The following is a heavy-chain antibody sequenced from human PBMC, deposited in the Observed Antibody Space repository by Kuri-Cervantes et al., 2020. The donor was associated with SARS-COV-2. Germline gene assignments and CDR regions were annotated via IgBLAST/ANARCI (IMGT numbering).Heavy chain of an antibody. D-gene: IGHD3-10*01. J-gene: IGHJ4*02. CDR1: GFTSINAW. Sequence: GGSLRLSCTASGFTSINAWMTWVRQAPGKGLEWVSYISSGSRSKYYGDSVKGRFTISRDNAKQLLYLQMNSLRAEDTAVYYCVRGIVGPNYGYTGSYFDSWGQGTLVTVSS. CDR2: ISSGSRSK. V-gene: IGHV3-48*01. CDR3: VRGIVGPNYGYTGSYFDS.